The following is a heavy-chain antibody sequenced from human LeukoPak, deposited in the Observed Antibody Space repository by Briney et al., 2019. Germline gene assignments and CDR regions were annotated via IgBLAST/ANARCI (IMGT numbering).Heavy chain of an antibody. Sequence: GGSLRLSCAASGFTFSSYAMSWVRQVPGKGLEWVSGISGSGGSTYYADSVKGRFSISRDNSKNTLWLQMNSLRAEDTALYYCAKGSKTYYSGNGCYPEYWGQGTLVTVSS. CDR1: GFTFSSYA. CDR3: AKGSKTYYSGNGCYPEY. J-gene: IGHJ4*02. CDR2: ISGSGGST. V-gene: IGHV3-23*01. D-gene: IGHD2-15*01.